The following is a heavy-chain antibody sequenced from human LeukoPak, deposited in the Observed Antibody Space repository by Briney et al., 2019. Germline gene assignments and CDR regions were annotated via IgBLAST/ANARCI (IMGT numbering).Heavy chain of an antibody. V-gene: IGHV1-24*01. CDR1: GYTLTELS. CDR2: FDPEDGET. Sequence: ASVKVSCKVSGYTLTELSMHWVRQAPGKGLEWMGGFDPEDGETIYAQKFQGRVTMTEDTSTDTAYMELSSLRSEDTAVYYCATLRLYCSSTSCLFDYWGRGPRVPASS. D-gene: IGHD2-2*01. CDR3: ATLRLYCSSTSCLFDY. J-gene: IGHJ4*02.